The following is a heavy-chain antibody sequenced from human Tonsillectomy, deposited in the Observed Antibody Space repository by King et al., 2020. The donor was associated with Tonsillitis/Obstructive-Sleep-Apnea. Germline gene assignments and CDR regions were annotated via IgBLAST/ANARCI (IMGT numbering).Heavy chain of an antibody. CDR3: ATDARYSTNWYAAFDI. V-gene: IGHV3-53*01. CDR1: GFIVSSNY. CDR2: IYSGGTT. Sequence: EVQLVESGGGLIQPGGSLRLSCAASGFIVSSNYVSWVRQAPGKGLDWVSVIYSGGTTYYADSAEGRFTISRDHSKNTVYLQMNSLRAEDTAVYYCATDARYSTNWYAAFDIWGQGTMVTVSS. J-gene: IGHJ3*02. D-gene: IGHD2/OR15-2a*01.